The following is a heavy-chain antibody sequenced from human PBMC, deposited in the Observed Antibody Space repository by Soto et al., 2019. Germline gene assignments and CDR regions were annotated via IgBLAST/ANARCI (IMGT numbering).Heavy chain of an antibody. V-gene: IGHV3-30*18. Sequence: QVQLVESGGGVVQPGRSLRLSCAASGFTFSSYGMHWVRQAPGKGLEWVAVISYDGSNKYYADSVKGRFTISRDNSKNTLDLPMNSLRAEDTAVYYCAKARSGWYHDYWGQGTLVTVSS. CDR1: GFTFSSYG. CDR2: ISYDGSNK. D-gene: IGHD6-19*01. J-gene: IGHJ4*02. CDR3: AKARSGWYHDY.